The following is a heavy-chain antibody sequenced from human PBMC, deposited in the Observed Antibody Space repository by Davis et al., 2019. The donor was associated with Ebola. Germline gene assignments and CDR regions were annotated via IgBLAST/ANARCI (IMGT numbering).Heavy chain of an antibody. Sequence: SVKVSCKASGGTFSSYAISWVRQAPGQGLEWMGRIIPILGIANYAQKFQGWVTMTRDTPISTAYMELSRLRSDDTAVYYCARVSGDYTTFDYWGQGTLVTVSS. J-gene: IGHJ4*02. D-gene: IGHD4-17*01. V-gene: IGHV1-69*04. CDR3: ARVSGDYTTFDY. CDR1: GGTFSSYA. CDR2: IIPILGIA.